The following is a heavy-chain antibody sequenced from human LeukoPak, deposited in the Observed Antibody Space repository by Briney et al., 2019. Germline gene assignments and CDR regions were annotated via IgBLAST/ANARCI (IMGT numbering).Heavy chain of an antibody. D-gene: IGHD3-22*01. Sequence: ASVKVSCKASGYTFTGYYMHWVRQAPGQGLEWMGIINPSDDSTRYAQKFQGRVTMTKDTSTNTVYMHLSSLSSDDTAVYYCARAYYESSAYRHAVYFDYWGQGTLVTVSS. CDR1: GYTFTGYY. CDR2: INPSDDST. CDR3: ARAYYESSAYRHAVYFDY. V-gene: IGHV1-46*01. J-gene: IGHJ4*02.